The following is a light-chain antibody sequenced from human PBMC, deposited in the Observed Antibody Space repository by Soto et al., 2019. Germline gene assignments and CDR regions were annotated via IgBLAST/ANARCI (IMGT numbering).Light chain of an antibody. CDR3: QQRRNWPLT. V-gene: IGKV3-11*01. CDR1: QSVNNF. CDR2: DSS. Sequence: EIVLTQSPATLSLSPGERATLSCRASQSVNNFLAWYQQKPGQAPRLLIYDSSNRTTGIPARFSGSGSGTDFTLTISGLEPEDFEVYYCQQRRNWPLTFGGGTKVEIK. J-gene: IGKJ4*01.